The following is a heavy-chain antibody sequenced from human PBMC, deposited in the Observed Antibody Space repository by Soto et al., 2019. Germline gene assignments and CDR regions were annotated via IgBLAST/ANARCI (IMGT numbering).Heavy chain of an antibody. V-gene: IGHV3-33*01. J-gene: IGHJ3*02. CDR1: GFTFRSYG. CDR3: ARARYYDSSGYQTGAFDI. CDR2: IWYDGSNK. D-gene: IGHD3-22*01. Sequence: PGGPLRLSCSDSGFTFRSYGMHWVRQAPGKGLEWVAVIWYDGSNKYYADSVKGRFTISRDNSKNTLYLQMNSLRAEDTAVYYCARARYYDSSGYQTGAFDIWGQGTMVTVSS.